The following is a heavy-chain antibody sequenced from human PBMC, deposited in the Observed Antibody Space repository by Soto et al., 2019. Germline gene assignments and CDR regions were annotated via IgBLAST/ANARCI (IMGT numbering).Heavy chain of an antibody. D-gene: IGHD3-9*01. CDR2: INPNSGGT. V-gene: IGHV1-2*04. Sequence: ASVKVSCKASGYTLTGYYMHWVRQAPGQGLEWMGWINPNSGGTNYAQKFQGWVTMTRDTSISTAYMELSRLRSDDTAVYYCARDRRYSAILAGYSLNQPAYYYYGMDVLGKGPTVTVSS. CDR1: GYTLTGYY. J-gene: IGHJ6*04. CDR3: ARDRRYSAILAGYSLNQPAYYYYGMDV.